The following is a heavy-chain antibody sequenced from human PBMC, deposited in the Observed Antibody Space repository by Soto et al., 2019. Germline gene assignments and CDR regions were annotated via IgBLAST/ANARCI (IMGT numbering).Heavy chain of an antibody. J-gene: IGHJ4*02. Sequence: SLEILSHTCTVSGGTIRNYVCNWIRPPAGKGLEWIGRIDNSGSTNYNPSLKSRITMSADTSRNQFSLKLNSVTAADTAVYYCARGGQDFWSGPFDYWGQGTQVTVSS. V-gene: IGHV4-4*07. CDR2: IDNSGST. D-gene: IGHD3-3*01. CDR1: GGTIRNYV. CDR3: ARGGQDFWSGPFDY.